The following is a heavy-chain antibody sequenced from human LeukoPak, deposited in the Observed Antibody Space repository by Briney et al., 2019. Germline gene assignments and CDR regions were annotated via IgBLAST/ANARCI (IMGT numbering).Heavy chain of an antibody. V-gene: IGHV3-7*01. D-gene: IGHD3-3*01. Sequence: PGGSLRLSCAASGFTFSSYWMSWVRQAPGKGLEWVANIMQDGSEKYYVDSVKGRFTISRDNAKNSLYLQMNSLRAEDTAVYYCARAKGFWSGYYKYYFDYWGQGTLVTVSS. CDR3: ARAKGFWSGYYKYYFDY. CDR2: IMQDGSEK. CDR1: GFTFSSYW. J-gene: IGHJ4*02.